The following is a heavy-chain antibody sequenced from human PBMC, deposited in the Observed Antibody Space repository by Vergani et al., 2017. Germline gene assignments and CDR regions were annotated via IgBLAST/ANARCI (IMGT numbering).Heavy chain of an antibody. V-gene: IGHV3-21*01. Sequence: VQLVESGGGLVKPGGSLRLSCAASGFTFSSYSMNWVRQAPGKGLEWVSSISSSSSYIYYADSVKGRFTISRDNAKNSLYLQMNSLRAEETAVYYCAREEIAAAGPPYFDYRGQGTLVTVSS. CDR3: AREEIAAAGPPYFDY. J-gene: IGHJ4*02. D-gene: IGHD6-13*01. CDR1: GFTFSSYS. CDR2: ISSSSSYI.